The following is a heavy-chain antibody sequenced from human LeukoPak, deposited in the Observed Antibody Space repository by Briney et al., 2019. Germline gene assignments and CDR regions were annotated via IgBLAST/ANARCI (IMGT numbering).Heavy chain of an antibody. CDR2: INSDGSST. J-gene: IGHJ4*02. D-gene: IGHD3-22*01. CDR3: ARDDSSGYYSLITDY. CDR1: GFTFSSYW. Sequence: PGGSLRLSCAASGFTFSSYWMHWVRQAPGKGLVWVSRINSDGSSTSYADSVKGRFTISRDNSKNTLYLQMNSLRAEDTAVYYCARDDSSGYYSLITDYWGQGTLVTVSS. V-gene: IGHV3-74*01.